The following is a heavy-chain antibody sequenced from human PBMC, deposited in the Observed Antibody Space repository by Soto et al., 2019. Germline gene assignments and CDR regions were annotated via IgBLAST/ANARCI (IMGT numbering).Heavy chain of an antibody. V-gene: IGHV1-3*01. CDR2: ITAGNGYT. CDR3: ARDCSSTSCSYYFDS. CDR1: TYTFTTYT. D-gene: IGHD2-2*01. Sequence: ASVKVSCKASTYTFTTYTLHWVRQAPGQRLEWMGWITAGNGYTKYSQKFQGRVAITRDTSASTVYMDLSSLRSEDTAVYYCARDCSSTSCSYYFDSWGQGTLVTVSS. J-gene: IGHJ4*02.